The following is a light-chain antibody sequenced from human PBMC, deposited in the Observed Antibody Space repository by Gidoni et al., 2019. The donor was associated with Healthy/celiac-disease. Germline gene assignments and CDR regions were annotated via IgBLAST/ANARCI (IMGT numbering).Light chain of an antibody. CDR2: AAS. Sequence: DIQMTQSPSSLSASVGDRVTITCRASQSISSYLNWYQQKPGKDTKLLIYAASSLQRGVPSRFSGSGSGTDCTLTISSLQPEDFATYYCQQSYSTPHTFGQGTKLEIK. CDR3: QQSYSTPHT. CDR1: QSISSY. V-gene: IGKV1-39*01. J-gene: IGKJ2*01.